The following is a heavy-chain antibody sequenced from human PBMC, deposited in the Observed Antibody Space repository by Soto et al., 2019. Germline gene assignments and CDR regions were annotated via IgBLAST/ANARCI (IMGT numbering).Heavy chain of an antibody. CDR1: GFSFSSHS. CDR3: ARGRGYCGGTNCYLDY. J-gene: IGHJ4*02. Sequence: GGSLRLSCAASGFSFSSHSMKWVRQAPGKGLEWVSYISSSGSTIFYAVSVKGRFTISRDNANISLYLQMNSLRDDDTVVYYCARGRGYCGGTNCYLDYWGQGALVTVSS. V-gene: IGHV3-48*02. CDR2: ISSSGSTI. D-gene: IGHD2-21*01.